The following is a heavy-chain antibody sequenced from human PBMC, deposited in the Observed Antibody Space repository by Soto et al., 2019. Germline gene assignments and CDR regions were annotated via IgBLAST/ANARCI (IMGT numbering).Heavy chain of an antibody. D-gene: IGHD2-2*01. CDR2: IYPGDSDT. Sequence: GESLKISCKGSGFTFTSYWIAWVCQMHGKGLEWMGIIYPGDSDTSYSPSSQGQVTISADKSINTAYLQWSSLKASDTAMYYCAKHEGYCSSTTCTNCDNWGQGTLVTVSS. J-gene: IGHJ4*02. V-gene: IGHV5-51*01. CDR1: GFTFTSYW. CDR3: AKHEGYCSSTTCTNCDN.